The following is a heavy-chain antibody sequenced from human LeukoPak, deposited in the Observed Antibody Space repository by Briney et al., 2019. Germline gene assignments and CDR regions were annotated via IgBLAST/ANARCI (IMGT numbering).Heavy chain of an antibody. V-gene: IGHV3-30*18. CDR2: ISYDGSNK. J-gene: IGHJ4*02. CDR1: GFTSSSSG. Sequence: GGSLRLSCAASGFTSSSSGMHWVRQAPGKGLEWVAVISYDGSNKYYADSVKGRFTISRDNSKNTLYLQMNSLRAEDTAVYYCAKGRGGSSSYYFDYWGQGTLVTVSS. D-gene: IGHD6-6*01. CDR3: AKGRGGSSSYYFDY.